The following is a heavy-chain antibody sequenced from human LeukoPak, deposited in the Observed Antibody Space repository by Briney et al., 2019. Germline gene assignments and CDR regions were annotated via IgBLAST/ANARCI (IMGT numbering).Heavy chain of an antibody. D-gene: IGHD2-21*02. J-gene: IGHJ4*02. CDR1: GFTFSSYG. V-gene: IGHV3-30*18. Sequence: GGSLRLSCAGSGFTFSSYGTHWVRQAPGKGLEWVAVISYDGSYKYYADSVKGRLTISRDNSKNTLYLQMNSLRAEDTAVYYCAKGAYCGGDCYSEILDYWGQGTLVTVSS. CDR3: AKGAYCGGDCYSEILDY. CDR2: ISYDGSYK.